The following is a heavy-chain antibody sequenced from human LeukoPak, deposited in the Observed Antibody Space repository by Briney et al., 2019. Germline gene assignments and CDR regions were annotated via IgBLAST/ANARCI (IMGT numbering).Heavy chain of an antibody. Sequence: GGSLRLSCVASGFTYSSYGMHWVRQAPGKGLEWVAVIWYDGSNKYYADSVKGRFTISRDNSQNTLYLQMDSLRAEDTAVYYCAKSGYDFWSGYLRLAGILDYWGQGTLVTVSS. V-gene: IGHV3-33*06. CDR1: GFTYSSYG. D-gene: IGHD3-3*01. CDR3: AKSGYDFWSGYLRLAGILDY. CDR2: IWYDGSNK. J-gene: IGHJ4*02.